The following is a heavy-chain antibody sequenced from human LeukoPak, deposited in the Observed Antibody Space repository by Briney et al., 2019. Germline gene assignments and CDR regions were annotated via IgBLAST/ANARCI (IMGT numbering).Heavy chain of an antibody. J-gene: IGHJ3*02. Sequence: SETLSLTCAVYGGSFSGYYWSWIRQPPGKGLEWIGEINHSGSTNYNPSLKSRVTISVDTSKNQFSLKLSSVTAADTAVYYCARLGTGNGALDIWGQGTMVTVSS. V-gene: IGHV4-34*01. CDR2: INHSGST. CDR1: GGSFSGYY. CDR3: ARLGTGNGALDI. D-gene: IGHD7-27*01.